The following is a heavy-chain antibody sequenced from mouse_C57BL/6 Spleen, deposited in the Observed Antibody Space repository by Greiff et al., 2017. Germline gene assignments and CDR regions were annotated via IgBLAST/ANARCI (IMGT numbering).Heavy chain of an antibody. CDR3: ARALITTVVASGYFDG. V-gene: IGHV1-55*01. D-gene: IGHD1-1*01. CDR1: GYTFTSYW. Sequence: VQLQQPGAELVKPGASVKMSCKASGYTFTSYWITWVKQRPGQGLEWIGDIYPGSGSTNDNEKFKSKATLTVDTSSSTAYMQLSSLTSEDSAVYYCARALITTVVASGYFDGWGTGTTVTVSS. CDR2: IYPGSGST. J-gene: IGHJ1*03.